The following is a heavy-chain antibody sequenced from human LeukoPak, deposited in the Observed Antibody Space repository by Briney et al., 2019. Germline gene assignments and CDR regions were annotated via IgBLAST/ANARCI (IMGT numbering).Heavy chain of an antibody. CDR1: GGTFSSYA. J-gene: IGHJ3*02. V-gene: IGHV1-69*13. CDR2: IIPIFGTA. Sequence: ASVKVSCKASGGTFSSYAISWVRQAPGQGLEWMGGIIPIFGTANYAQKFQGRVTITADESTSTAYMELSSLRSEDTAVYYCARGLGYCSGGSCYAVAFDIWGQGTMVTVSS. CDR3: ARGLGYCSGGSCYAVAFDI. D-gene: IGHD2-15*01.